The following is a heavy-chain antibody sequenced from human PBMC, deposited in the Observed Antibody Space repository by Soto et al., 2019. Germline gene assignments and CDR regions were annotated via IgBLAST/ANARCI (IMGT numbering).Heavy chain of an antibody. D-gene: IGHD2-8*01. CDR3: ARGLPGSCTNGVCPKAVYYYYYMDV. J-gene: IGHJ6*03. CDR1: GYTFTGYY. V-gene: IGHV1-2*04. Sequence: ASVKVSCKASGYTFTGYYMHWVRQAPGQGLEWMGWINPNSGGTNYAQKFQGWVTMTRDTSISTAYMELSRLRSDDTAVYYCARGLPGSCTNGVCPKAVYYYYYMDVWGKGTTVPVSS. CDR2: INPNSGGT.